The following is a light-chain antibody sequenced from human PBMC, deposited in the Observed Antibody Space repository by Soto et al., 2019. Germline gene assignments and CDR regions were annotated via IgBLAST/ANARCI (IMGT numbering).Light chain of an antibody. CDR2: KAS. Sequence: DIQMTQSPSTLSASVGDRVTITCRASQSISIWVAWYQQKPGSAPKLLIYKASSLDSGVPSMFGGRGSGTEFTLTISTLQPDYFSTYLCLQYNGFPLMFGGGTKVSIK. V-gene: IGKV1-5*03. CDR3: LQYNGFPLM. CDR1: QSISIW. J-gene: IGKJ4*02.